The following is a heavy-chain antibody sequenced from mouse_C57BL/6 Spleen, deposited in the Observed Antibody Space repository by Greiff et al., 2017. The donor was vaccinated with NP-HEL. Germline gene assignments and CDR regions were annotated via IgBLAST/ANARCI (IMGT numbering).Heavy chain of an antibody. CDR2: IYPGSGST. D-gene: IGHD4-1*02. Sequence: QVQLQQPGAELVKPGASVKMSCKASGYTFTSYWIIWVKQRPGQGLEWIGDIYPGSGSTNYNEKFKSKATLTVDTSSSTAYMQLSSLTSEDSAVYYCARRHQLTSYFDYWGQGTTLTVSS. CDR1: GYTFTSYW. CDR3: ARRHQLTSYFDY. J-gene: IGHJ2*01. V-gene: IGHV1-55*01.